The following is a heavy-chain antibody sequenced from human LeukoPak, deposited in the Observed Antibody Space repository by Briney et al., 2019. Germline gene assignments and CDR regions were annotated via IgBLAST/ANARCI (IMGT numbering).Heavy chain of an antibody. CDR2: ISGSGGST. D-gene: IGHD3-22*01. Sequence: PGGALRLSFAASGFTLSSHSMSWVRQAPGEGLEWVSAISGSGGSTYYADSVKGRFTISRDNSKNTLYLQMNSLRAEDTAVYYCATVTYYYDSSGYPPWGQGTLVTVSS. V-gene: IGHV3-23*01. CDR1: GFTLSSHS. J-gene: IGHJ5*02. CDR3: ATVTYYYDSSGYPP.